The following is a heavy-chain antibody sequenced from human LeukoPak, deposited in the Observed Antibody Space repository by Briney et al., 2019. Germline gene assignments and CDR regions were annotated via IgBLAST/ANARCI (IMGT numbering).Heavy chain of an antibody. Sequence: GGSLRLSCAASGFLFSRYWMSWVRQAPGKGLEWVANIKEDGSEKYYVESMKGRFTISRDNVKNSLYLQINSLGAEDTAVYYCARDSFETDIDYWGQGTLVTVSS. J-gene: IGHJ4*02. D-gene: IGHD1-14*01. CDR2: IKEDGSEK. CDR1: GFLFSRYW. V-gene: IGHV3-7*01. CDR3: ARDSFETDIDY.